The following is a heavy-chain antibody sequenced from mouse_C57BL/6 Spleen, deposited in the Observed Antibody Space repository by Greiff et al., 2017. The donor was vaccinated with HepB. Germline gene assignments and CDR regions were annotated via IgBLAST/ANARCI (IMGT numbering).Heavy chain of an antibody. D-gene: IGHD2-3*01. Sequence: VQLQQSGPGLVKPSQSLSLTCSVTGYSITSGYYWNWIRQFPGNKLEWMGYISYDGSNNYNPSLKNRISITRDTSKNQFFLKLNSVTTEDTATYYCAREGDGFDYWGQGTTLTVSS. V-gene: IGHV3-6*01. J-gene: IGHJ2*01. CDR1: GYSITSGYY. CDR2: ISYDGSN. CDR3: AREGDGFDY.